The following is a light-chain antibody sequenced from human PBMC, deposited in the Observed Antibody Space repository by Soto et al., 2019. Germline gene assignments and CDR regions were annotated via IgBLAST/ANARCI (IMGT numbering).Light chain of an antibody. CDR2: DAS. J-gene: IGKJ4*02. V-gene: IGKV1-5*01. CDR3: QQYNSYSET. Sequence: DIQMTQSPCTLSASVGDRVTITCRASQSFSSWLAWYQQKPGQAPKLLIYDASSVESGVPSRFSGSGSGTEFTLTISSLQPDDFANYYCQQYNSYSETCGGGTKVEIK. CDR1: QSFSSW.